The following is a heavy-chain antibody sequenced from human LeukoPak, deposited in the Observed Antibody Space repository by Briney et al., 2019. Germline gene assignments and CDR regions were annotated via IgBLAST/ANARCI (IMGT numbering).Heavy chain of an antibody. V-gene: IGHV4-59*01. J-gene: IGHJ5*02. D-gene: IGHD1-26*01. CDR1: GGSISSYD. CDR3: AGGGGATNWFDP. Sequence: SETLSLTCTVSGGSISSYDWSWIRQAPGKGLEWIGDISYSGSTNYNPSLKRRVIISVDTYTNHFSLKLSSVTAADTAVYYYAGGGGATNWFDPRGPGTLVTVSS. CDR2: ISYSGST.